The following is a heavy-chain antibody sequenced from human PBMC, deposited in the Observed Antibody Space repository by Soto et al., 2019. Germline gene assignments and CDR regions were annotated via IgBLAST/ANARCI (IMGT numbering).Heavy chain of an antibody. J-gene: IGHJ4*02. Sequence: EVQLVESGGGLVQPGESLKLSCAASGFTLSGSAVHWVRQASGKGLEWVGRIRSKTHRYAKEYIASVKGRFTMSRDDSNSTAYLQLNGLKTDDTAVYYCTRSGGSYSFGYWGQGTLVTVSS. CDR2: IRSKTHRYAK. CDR1: GFTLSGSA. V-gene: IGHV3-73*02. CDR3: TRSGGSYSFGY. D-gene: IGHD1-26*01.